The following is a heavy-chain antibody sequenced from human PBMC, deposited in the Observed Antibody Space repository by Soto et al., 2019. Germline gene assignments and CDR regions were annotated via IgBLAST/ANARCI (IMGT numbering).Heavy chain of an antibody. J-gene: IGHJ4*02. V-gene: IGHV4-39*07. CDR3: ARVLGRTPFDY. Sequence: PSETLSLTCTVSGGSISSSSYYWGWIRQPPGKGLEWIGSIYHSGSTYYNPSLKSRVTISVDTSKNQFSLKLSSVTAADTAVYYCARVLGRTPFDYWGQGTLVTVSS. CDR1: GGSISSSSYY. CDR2: IYHSGST.